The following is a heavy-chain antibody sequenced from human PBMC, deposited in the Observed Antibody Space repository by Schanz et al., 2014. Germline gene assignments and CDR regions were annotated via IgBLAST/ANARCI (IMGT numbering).Heavy chain of an antibody. CDR2: INTGNGYT. J-gene: IGHJ4*02. V-gene: IGHV1-3*04. Sequence: QVQLVQSGAEVKKPGSSVKVSCKASRSTFSSYTISWMRQAPGHRPEWMGRINTGNGYTHYSETFQDRVTISADTSASTAYMEVRSLTSEDTAVYYCATGPSGSLDYWGQGTLVTVSS. CDR3: ATGPSGSLDY. D-gene: IGHD3-10*01. CDR1: RSTFSSYT.